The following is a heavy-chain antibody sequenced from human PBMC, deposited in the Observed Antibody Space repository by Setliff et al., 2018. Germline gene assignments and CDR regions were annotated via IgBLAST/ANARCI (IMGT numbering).Heavy chain of an antibody. V-gene: IGHV4-39*07. D-gene: IGHD6-19*01. J-gene: IGHJ6*03. CDR1: VASIRNNYY. Sequence: SETLSLTCAVSVASIRNNYYWGWIRQSPGTGLEWIGSIYYSGDTYYNPSLKSRATVSVDTSTSQFSLRLTSVTAADSAVYFCARYPRRGNGWYPYYVDVWGKGTTVTVSS. CDR3: ARYPRRGNGWYPYYVDV. CDR2: IYYSGDT.